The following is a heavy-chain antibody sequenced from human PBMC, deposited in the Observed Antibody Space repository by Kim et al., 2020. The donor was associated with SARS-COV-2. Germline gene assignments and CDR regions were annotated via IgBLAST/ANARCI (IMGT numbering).Heavy chain of an antibody. D-gene: IGHD5-18*01. CDR1: GFTFSNFY. CDR3: ARDSGYNYGRIYFDY. CDR2: IKPDGNET. V-gene: IGHV3-7*03. Sequence: GGSLRLSCAASGFTFSNFYMTWVRQAPGKGLEWVANIKPDGNETYFVDSLRGRFTISRDNTENSLYLQMDSLRPEDTAVYFCARDSGYNYGRIYFDYWGRGTLVGVSS. J-gene: IGHJ4*02.